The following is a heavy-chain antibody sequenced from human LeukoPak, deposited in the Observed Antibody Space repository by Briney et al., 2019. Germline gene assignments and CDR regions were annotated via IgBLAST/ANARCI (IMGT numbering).Heavy chain of an antibody. D-gene: IGHD2-15*01. J-gene: IGHJ4*02. CDR1: GGSISSGSSN. CDR2: IYTSGST. CDR3: ARGSSGYFDY. Sequence: PSQTLSLTCTVSGGSISSGSSNWSWIRQPAGKGLEWIGRIYTSGSTNYNPSLKSRVTISVDTSKIQFSLKLNSVTAADTAVYYCARGSSGYFDYWGQGTLVTVSS. V-gene: IGHV4-61*02.